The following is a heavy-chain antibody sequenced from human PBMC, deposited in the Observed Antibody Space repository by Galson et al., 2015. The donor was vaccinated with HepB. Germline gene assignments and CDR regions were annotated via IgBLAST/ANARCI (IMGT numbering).Heavy chain of an antibody. CDR2: ISPSGTTI. Sequence: SLRLSCAASGFTFSDYHMIWIRQAPGKGLECISYISPSGTTIYFADSVKGRFTVSRVNAKKSLYLQMNGLRAEDTAVYYCARFYDVPRALDYWGQGTLVTVSS. J-gene: IGHJ4*02. CDR3: ARFYDVPRALDY. CDR1: GFTFSDYH. D-gene: IGHD3-3*01. V-gene: IGHV3-11*01.